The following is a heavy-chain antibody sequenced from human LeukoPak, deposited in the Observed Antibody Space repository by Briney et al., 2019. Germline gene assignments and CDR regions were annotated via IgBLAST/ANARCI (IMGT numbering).Heavy chain of an antibody. CDR3: AKDTGDYYDSSGYYYAGWFRP. CDR2: IRLDGTNK. CDR1: GITFSNAW. D-gene: IGHD3-22*01. Sequence: GGSLRLSCAASGITFSNAWMTWVRQAPGKGLECVAFIRLDGTNKYYADSVKGRFTISRDNSKNTLYLQMNSLRPEDSAVYSCAKDTGDYYDSSGYYYAGWFRPWGQGTLVTVSS. V-gene: IGHV3-30*02. J-gene: IGHJ5*02.